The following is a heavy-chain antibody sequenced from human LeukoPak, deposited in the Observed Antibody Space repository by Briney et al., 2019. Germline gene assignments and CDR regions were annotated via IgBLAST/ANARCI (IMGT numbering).Heavy chain of an antibody. V-gene: IGHV1-18*01. CDR3: ARVGVYCSSSSCHDY. D-gene: IGHD2-15*01. J-gene: IGHJ4*02. CDR2: ISAYNGNT. CDR1: GYIFTIYG. Sequence: ASVKVSCKASGYIFTIYGVSWVRQAPGQGLEWMGWISAYNGNTDYPQRLQGRVSMTIDTSTNTAYMELWSLTSDDTAVYYCARVGVYCSSSSCHDYWGQGTLVTVSS.